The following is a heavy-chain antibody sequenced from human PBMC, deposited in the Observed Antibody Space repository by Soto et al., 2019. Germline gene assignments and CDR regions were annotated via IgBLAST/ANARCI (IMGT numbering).Heavy chain of an antibody. V-gene: IGHV3-30-3*01. CDR2: ISYDGSNK. Sequence: QVQLVESGGGVVQPGRSLRLSCAASGFTFSSYAMHWVRQAPGKGLEWVAVISYDGSNKYYADSVKGRFTISRDNSKNTRYLQMNSLRAEDTAVYYCARDLAGYCSGGSCYPPDYWGQGTLVTVSS. J-gene: IGHJ4*02. D-gene: IGHD2-15*01. CDR1: GFTFSSYA. CDR3: ARDLAGYCSGGSCYPPDY.